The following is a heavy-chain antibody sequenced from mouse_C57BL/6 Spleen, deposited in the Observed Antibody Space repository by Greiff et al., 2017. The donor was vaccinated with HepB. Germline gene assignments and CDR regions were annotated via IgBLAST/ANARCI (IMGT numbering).Heavy chain of an antibody. J-gene: IGHJ1*03. CDR3: ARGRGYWYFDV. Sequence: VQLKESGGGLVKPGGSLKLSCAASGFTFSSYAMSWVRQTPEKRLEWVATISDGGSYTYYPDNVKGRFTISRDNAKNNLNLQMSHLKSEDTAMYYCARGRGYWYFDVWGTGTTVTVSS. V-gene: IGHV5-4*01. CDR2: ISDGGSYT. CDR1: GFTFSSYA.